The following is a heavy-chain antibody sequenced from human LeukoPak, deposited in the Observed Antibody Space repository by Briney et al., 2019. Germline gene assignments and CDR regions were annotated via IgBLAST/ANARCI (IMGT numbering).Heavy chain of an antibody. CDR3: AIHCSGGSCSRLYYFDY. V-gene: IGHV1-3*01. CDR1: GYTFSSHA. J-gene: IGHJ4*02. CDR2: INAGNGDT. D-gene: IGHD2-15*01. Sequence: VASVKVSCKASGYTFSSHAVHWVRQAPEQRLEWMGWINAGNGDTKYSQKFQDRVTITRDTSASTAYMELSSLRSEDTAVYYCAIHCSGGSCSRLYYFDYWGQGTRVTVSS.